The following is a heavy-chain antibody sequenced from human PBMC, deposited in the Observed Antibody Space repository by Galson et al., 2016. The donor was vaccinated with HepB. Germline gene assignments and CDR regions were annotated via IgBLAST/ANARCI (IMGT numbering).Heavy chain of an antibody. V-gene: IGHV3-53*01. D-gene: IGHD4-17*01. CDR1: GFAVSSHY. Sequence: PLRHSCGAVGFAVSSHYMCWVSQAPGRGLEGVSVIYSGGGTYYADSVKGRFTISRDNAKNSLYLQMNSLRVDDTAVYYCARFYGDVTLFDYWGQGTLVTVTS. CDR3: ARFYGDVTLFDY. CDR2: IYSGGGT. J-gene: IGHJ4*02.